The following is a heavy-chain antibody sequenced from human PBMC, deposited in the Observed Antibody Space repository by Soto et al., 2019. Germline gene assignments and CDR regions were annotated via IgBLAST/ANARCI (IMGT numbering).Heavy chain of an antibody. CDR2: INPSGGST. V-gene: IGHV1-46*01. CDR1: GYTFTSYY. J-gene: IGHJ6*02. D-gene: IGHD3-3*01. CDR3: ARDLGVGPSYYYYGMDV. Sequence: QVQLVQSGAEVKKPGASVKVSCKAFGYTFTSYYIHWVRQAPGQGLEWMGIINPSGGSTNYAQKFQGRVAMTRDTSTSTVYMDLSSLRSDDTAMYYCARDLGVGPSYYYYGMDVWGQGTTVTVSS.